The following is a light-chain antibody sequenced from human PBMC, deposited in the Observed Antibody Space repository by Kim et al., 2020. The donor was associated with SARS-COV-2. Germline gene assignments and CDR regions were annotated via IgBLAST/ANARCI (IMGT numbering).Light chain of an antibody. Sequence: PGQRVTISFSGRSSNIGRNYVYWYQRLPGTAPKLLIYRNNQRPSGVPDRFSGSKSGTSASLAISGLRSEDEADYYCAAWDDSLSVVFGGGTQLTVL. J-gene: IGLJ2*01. V-gene: IGLV1-47*01. CDR1: SSNIGRNY. CDR2: RNN. CDR3: AAWDDSLSVV.